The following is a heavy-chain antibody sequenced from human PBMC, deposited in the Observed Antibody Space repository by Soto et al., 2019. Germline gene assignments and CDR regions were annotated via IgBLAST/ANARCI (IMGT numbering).Heavy chain of an antibody. Sequence: SETLSLTCSVSGGSLSKYYWSWIRHPAGKGLEWIGRISTSGHVVSKVSLRSRLTMSVDMSNNHFSLKLTSVTAADTAVYYCARDNNDFWSLYPLAFDYWGQGALVTVSS. V-gene: IGHV4-4*07. D-gene: IGHD3-3*01. CDR3: ARDNNDFWSLYPLAFDY. CDR2: ISTSGHV. CDR1: GGSLSKYY. J-gene: IGHJ4*02.